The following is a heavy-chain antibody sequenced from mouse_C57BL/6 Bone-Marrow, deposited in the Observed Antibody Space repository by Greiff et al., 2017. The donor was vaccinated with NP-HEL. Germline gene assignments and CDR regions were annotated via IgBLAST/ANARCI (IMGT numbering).Heavy chain of an antibody. V-gene: IGHV5-17*01. CDR3: ARPPGSSYGYFDV. Sequence: EVKLVESGGGLVKPGGSLKLSCAASGFTFSDYGMHWVRQAPEKGLEWVAYISSGSSTIYYADTVKGRFTISRDNAKNTLFLQMTSLRSEDTAMYYCARPPGSSYGYFDVWGTGTTVTVSS. J-gene: IGHJ1*03. D-gene: IGHD1-1*01. CDR1: GFTFSDYG. CDR2: ISSGSSTI.